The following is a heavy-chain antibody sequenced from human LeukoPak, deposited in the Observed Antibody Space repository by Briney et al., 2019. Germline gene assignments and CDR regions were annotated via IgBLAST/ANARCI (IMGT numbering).Heavy chain of an antibody. V-gene: IGHV4-61*01. CDR3: ARGVDI. Sequence: SETLSLTCVVSGYSISSGYYWSWIRQPPGKGLEWIGYIYYSGSTNYNPSLKSRVTISVDTSKNQFSLKLSSVTAADTAVYYCARGVDIWGQGTVVTVFS. J-gene: IGHJ3*02. CDR2: IYYSGST. CDR1: GYSISSGYY.